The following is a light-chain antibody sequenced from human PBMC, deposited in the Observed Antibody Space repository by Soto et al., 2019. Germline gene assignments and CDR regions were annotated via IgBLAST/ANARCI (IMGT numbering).Light chain of an antibody. Sequence: EIVMPQSPTTLSVSPGERATLSCRASQSVSTNLAWYQQKPGQVPSLLIYGASTRASGIPARFSGSGSGTEFTLTIGSLQSEDFAVYYCQQYSSSPSFGQGARLEI. CDR3: QQYSSSPS. J-gene: IGKJ5*01. CDR1: QSVSTN. V-gene: IGKV3-15*01. CDR2: GAS.